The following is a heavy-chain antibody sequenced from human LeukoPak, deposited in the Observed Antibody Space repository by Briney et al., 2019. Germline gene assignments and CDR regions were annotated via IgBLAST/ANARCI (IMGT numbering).Heavy chain of an antibody. D-gene: IGHD4-11*01. Sequence: GGSLRLSCAASGFTFSDYYMSWIRQAPGKGLEWVSYITSSGSTICYADSVKGRFTISRDNAKNSLYLQMNSLRAEDTAVYYCAREVTVTTASYYYYYMDVWGKGTTVTVSS. CDR1: GFTFSDYY. V-gene: IGHV3-11*01. CDR2: ITSSGSTI. CDR3: AREVTVTTASYYYYYMDV. J-gene: IGHJ6*03.